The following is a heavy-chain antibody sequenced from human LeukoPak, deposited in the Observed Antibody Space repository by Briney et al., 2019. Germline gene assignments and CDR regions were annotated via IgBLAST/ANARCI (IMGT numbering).Heavy chain of an antibody. Sequence: PGETLCLTCAVSGVSISSYSNNWVRNPQAEGLELVSSISSSSSYIYYADSVKGRFTISRDNAKNSLYLQMNSLRAEDTAVYYCARVLELYDSSGYCDYWGQGTLVTVSS. CDR2: ISSSSSYI. V-gene: IGHV3-21*01. J-gene: IGHJ4*02. CDR1: GVSISSYS. D-gene: IGHD3-22*01. CDR3: ARVLELYDSSGYCDY.